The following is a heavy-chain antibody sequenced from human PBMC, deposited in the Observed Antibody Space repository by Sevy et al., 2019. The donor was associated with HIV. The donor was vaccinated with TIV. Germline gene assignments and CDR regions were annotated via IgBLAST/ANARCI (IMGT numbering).Heavy chain of an antibody. Sequence: GGSLRLSCAASGFTFSSYAMSWVRQAPGKGLEWVSAISGSGGSTYYADSVKGRFTISRDNSKNTLYLQMNSLRAEDTVVYYCAKDGPPYSSGWYDYWGQGTLVTVSS. J-gene: IGHJ4*02. CDR1: GFTFSSYA. CDR2: ISGSGGST. CDR3: AKDGPPYSSGWYDY. V-gene: IGHV3-23*01. D-gene: IGHD6-19*01.